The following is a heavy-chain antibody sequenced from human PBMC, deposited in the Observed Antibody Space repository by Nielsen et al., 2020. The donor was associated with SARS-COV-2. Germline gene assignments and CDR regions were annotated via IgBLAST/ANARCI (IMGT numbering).Heavy chain of an antibody. Sequence: GESLKISCAASGFTFSSYGMNWVRQAPGKGLEWVSSISSSSSYIYYADSVKGRFTISRDNAKNSLYLQMNSLRAEDTAVYYCARDRAAATGDYWGQGTLVTVSS. CDR2: ISSSSSYI. CDR1: GFTFSSYG. V-gene: IGHV3-21*01. D-gene: IGHD1-14*01. J-gene: IGHJ4*02. CDR3: ARDRAAATGDY.